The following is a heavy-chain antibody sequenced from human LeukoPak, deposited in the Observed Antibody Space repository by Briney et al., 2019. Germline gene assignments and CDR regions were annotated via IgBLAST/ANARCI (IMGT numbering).Heavy chain of an antibody. CDR1: GGSISSGGYY. J-gene: IGHJ4*02. CDR3: ARGSSGWLRFDY. Sequence: SQTLSLTCTVSGGSISSGGYYWSWIRQHPGKGLEWIGYIYYSGNTYYNPSLKSRVTISVDASKNQFSLKLSSVTAADTAVYYCARGSSGWLRFDYWGQGTLVTVSS. V-gene: IGHV4-31*03. CDR2: IYYSGNT. D-gene: IGHD6-19*01.